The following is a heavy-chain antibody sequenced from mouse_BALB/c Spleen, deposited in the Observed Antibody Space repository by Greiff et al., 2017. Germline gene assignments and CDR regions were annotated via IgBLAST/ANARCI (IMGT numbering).Heavy chain of an antibody. D-gene: IGHD2-1*01. Sequence: EVQLQQSGPSLVKPSQTLSLTCSVTGDSITSGYWNWIRKFPGNKLEYMGYISYSGSTYYNPSLKSRISITRDTSTNQYYLQLNSVTTEDTATYYCARWGGNYDYAMDYWGQGTSVTVSS. CDR1: GDSITSGY. J-gene: IGHJ4*01. V-gene: IGHV3-8*02. CDR3: ARWGGNYDYAMDY. CDR2: ISYSGST.